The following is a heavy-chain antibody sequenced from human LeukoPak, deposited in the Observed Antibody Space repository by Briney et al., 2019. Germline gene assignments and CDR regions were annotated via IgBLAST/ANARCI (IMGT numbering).Heavy chain of an antibody. D-gene: IGHD2-15*01. CDR3: ARNGDSRYCSGGNCFFAY. Sequence: ASVKVSCTASGYTFTGYHMHWVRQAPGQGLEWMGWINPNNGGTKFSQKFQGRVTMTRDTAITTAYMELSNLISDDTGVYYCARNGDSRYCSGGNCFFAYWGQGTLVTVSS. CDR1: GYTFTGYH. J-gene: IGHJ4*02. CDR2: INPNNGGT. V-gene: IGHV1-2*02.